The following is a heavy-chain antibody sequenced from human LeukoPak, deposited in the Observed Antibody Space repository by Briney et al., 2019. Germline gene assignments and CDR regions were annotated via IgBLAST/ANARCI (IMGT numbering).Heavy chain of an antibody. CDR1: GGSFSGYY. CDR2: INHSGST. D-gene: IGHD6-13*01. V-gene: IGHV4-34*01. Sequence: SETLSLTCAVYGGSFSGYYWSWIRQPPGKGLEWIGEINHSGSTNYNPSLKSRVTISVDTSKNQFSLKLSSVTAADTAVYYCARRGRIRYSSSWRAFDIWGQGTMVTVSS. CDR3: ARRGRIRYSSSWRAFDI. J-gene: IGHJ3*02.